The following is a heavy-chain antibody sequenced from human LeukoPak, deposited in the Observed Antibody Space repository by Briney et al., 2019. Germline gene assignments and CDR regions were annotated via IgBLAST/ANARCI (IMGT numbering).Heavy chain of an antibody. CDR3: ARQRAGDCFDH. Sequence: SETLSLTCTVSGGSISSYYWSWIRQSPGKGLEWIGYMYYSGSTYYNPSLKSRVTMSVDTSKNQFSLKLSSVTAADTAVYYCARQRAGDCFDHWGQGTLVTVYS. CDR1: GGSISSYY. CDR2: MYYSGST. J-gene: IGHJ5*02. D-gene: IGHD6-25*01. V-gene: IGHV4-59*01.